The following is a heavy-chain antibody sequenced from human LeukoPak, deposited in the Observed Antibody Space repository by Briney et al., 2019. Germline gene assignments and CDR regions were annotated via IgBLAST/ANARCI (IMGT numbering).Heavy chain of an antibody. V-gene: IGHV1-2*06. CDR2: INPNSGAT. CDR3: ASPRISGDSSGYYDTLQY. D-gene: IGHD3-22*01. CDR1: GYTFTCYQ. Sequence: ASVKVSCKASGYTFTCYQMHWVRQAPGQGLEWMGRINPNSGATNYAQKFQGRVTMTRDTSISTAYMELSRLRSDDTAVYYCASPRISGDSSGYYDTLQYWGQGTLVTVSS. J-gene: IGHJ1*01.